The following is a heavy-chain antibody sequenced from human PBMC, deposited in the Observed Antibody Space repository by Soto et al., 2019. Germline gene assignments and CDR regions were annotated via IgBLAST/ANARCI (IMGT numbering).Heavy chain of an antibody. CDR2: ISSSGSTI. Sequence: AGGSLRLSCAASGFTFSDYYMNWIRQAPGKGLEWVSYISSSGSTIYYADSVKGRFTISRDNAKNSLYLQMNSLRAEDTAVYYCARLGYCSGGSCFIFDYWGQGTLVTVSS. CDR1: GFTFSDYY. V-gene: IGHV3-11*01. J-gene: IGHJ4*02. D-gene: IGHD2-15*01. CDR3: ARLGYCSGGSCFIFDY.